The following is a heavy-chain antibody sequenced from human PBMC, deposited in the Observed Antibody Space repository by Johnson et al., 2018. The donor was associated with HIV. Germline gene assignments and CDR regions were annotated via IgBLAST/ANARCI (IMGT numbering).Heavy chain of an antibody. J-gene: IGHJ3*02. Sequence: VQLVESGGGLVQPGGSLRLSCAASGFTFSSYWMSWVRQAPGKGLEWVANIKQDGSEKYYVDSVKGRFTISRDNAKNSLYLQMNSLRAEDTAVYYCARDRCSSTSCIDAFDIWGQGTMVTVSS. V-gene: IGHV3-7*01. D-gene: IGHD2-2*01. CDR1: GFTFSSYW. CDR2: IKQDGSEK. CDR3: ARDRCSSTSCIDAFDI.